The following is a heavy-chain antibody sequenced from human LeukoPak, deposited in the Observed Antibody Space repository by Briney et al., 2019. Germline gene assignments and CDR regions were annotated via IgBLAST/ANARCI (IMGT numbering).Heavy chain of an antibody. CDR2: IYYSGST. D-gene: IGHD1-26*01. Sequence: SETLSLTCTVSGGSISSSSYYWGWIRQPPGKGLEWIGSIYYSGSTYYNPSLKSRVTISVDTSKNQFSLKLSSVTAADTAVYYCARKRRSYVFDYWGQGTLVTVSS. V-gene: IGHV4-39*01. J-gene: IGHJ4*02. CDR1: GGSISSSSYY. CDR3: ARKRRSYVFDY.